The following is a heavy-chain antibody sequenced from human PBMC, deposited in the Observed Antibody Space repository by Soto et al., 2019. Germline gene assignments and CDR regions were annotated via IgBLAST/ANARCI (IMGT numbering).Heavy chain of an antibody. J-gene: IGHJ5*02. V-gene: IGHV5-10-1*01. Sequence: GESLKISCKGSGYSFTSYWISWVRQMPGKGLEWMGRIDPSDSYTNYSPSFQGHVTISADKSISTAYLQWSSLKASDTAFYYCAAFDPGPMGFDPWGQGTLVTVS. CDR3: AAFDPGPMGFDP. CDR2: IDPSDSYT. D-gene: IGHD3-3*02. CDR1: GYSFTSYW.